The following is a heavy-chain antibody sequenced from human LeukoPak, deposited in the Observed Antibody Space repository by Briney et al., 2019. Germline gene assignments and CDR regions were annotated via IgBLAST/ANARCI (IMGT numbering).Heavy chain of an antibody. D-gene: IGHD1-26*01. CDR2: ICGSGGST. V-gene: IGHV3-23*01. CDR1: GFTFSSYA. CDR3: ARSGSYLYYFDY. Sequence: GGSLRLSCAASGFTFSSYAMSWVRQPPGKGLEWVSAICGSGGSTYYADSVKGRFTISRDNSKNTLYLQMNSLRAEDTAVYYCARSGSYLYYFDYWGQGTLVTVSS. J-gene: IGHJ4*02.